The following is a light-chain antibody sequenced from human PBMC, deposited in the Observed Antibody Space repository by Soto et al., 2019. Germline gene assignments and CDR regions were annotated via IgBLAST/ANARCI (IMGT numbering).Light chain of an antibody. V-gene: IGKV1-39*01. CDR1: QSISSY. Sequence: DIQMTQSPSSLSASVGDRVTITCRASQSISSYLDWYQQKPGKAPKLLIYAASSLQSGVPSRFSGSGSVTDFTLTISSLQREDFATYYCQQSYRTPYTFGQGTKLEIK. CDR3: QQSYRTPYT. CDR2: AAS. J-gene: IGKJ2*01.